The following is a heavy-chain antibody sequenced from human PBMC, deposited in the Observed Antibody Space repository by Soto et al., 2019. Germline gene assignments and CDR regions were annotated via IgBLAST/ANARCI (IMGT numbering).Heavy chain of an antibody. D-gene: IGHD1-1*01. Sequence: GGSLRLSCATSGFTFSSYSMYWFRQAPGKGLEWVAVTSSTGGTTFYADSVKGRFTISRDNSKSTLYLQMNSLRAEDTALYYCVRKVGTTQWYFDNWGQRILVTVSS. CDR2: TSSTGGTT. V-gene: IGHV3-30-3*01. CDR3: VRKVGTTQWYFDN. CDR1: GFTFSSYS. J-gene: IGHJ4*02.